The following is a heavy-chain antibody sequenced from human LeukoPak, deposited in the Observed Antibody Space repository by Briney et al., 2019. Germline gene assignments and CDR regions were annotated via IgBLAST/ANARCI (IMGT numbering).Heavy chain of an antibody. CDR3: ARDLSFGSLDF. J-gene: IGHJ4*02. V-gene: IGHV3-33*01. CDR1: GFILSTHG. CDR2: MWYDGSRE. D-gene: IGHD1-26*01. Sequence: PGGSLRLSCAASGFILSTHGMHWVRQAPGKGLEWVAGMWYDGSREDYADSVKGRFTISRDMSENTLNLQMNSLRVEDTAMFYCARDLSFGSLDFRGQGTLVTVSS.